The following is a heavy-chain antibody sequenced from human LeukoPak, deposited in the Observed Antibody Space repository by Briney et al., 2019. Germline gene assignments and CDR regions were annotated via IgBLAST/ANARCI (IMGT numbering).Heavy chain of an antibody. Sequence: PGRSLRLSCAASGFTFSAYSMNWVRQAPGKGLEWVSYISSGSSSTIYYADSVKGRFTISRDNAKNSLYLQMDSLRDEDTAVFYCARGAAAFDYWGQGTLVTVSS. D-gene: IGHD6-13*01. CDR2: ISSGSSSTI. V-gene: IGHV3-48*02. CDR3: ARGAAAFDY. J-gene: IGHJ4*02. CDR1: GFTFSAYS.